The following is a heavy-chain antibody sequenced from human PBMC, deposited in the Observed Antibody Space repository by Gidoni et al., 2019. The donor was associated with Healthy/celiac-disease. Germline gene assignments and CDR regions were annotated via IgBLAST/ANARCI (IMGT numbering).Heavy chain of an antibody. CDR2: ISWNSGSI. CDR1: GFTFDDYA. V-gene: IGHV3-9*01. D-gene: IGHD2-15*01. CDR3: AKGPHEGISCSGGSCPGGYYYYGMDV. J-gene: IGHJ6*02. Sequence: EVQLVESGGGLVQPGRSLRLSCAASGFTFDDYAMHWVRQAPGKGLEWVSGISWNSGSIGYADSVKGRFTISRDNAKNSLYLQMNSLRAEDTALYYCAKGPHEGISCSGGSCPGGYYYYGMDVWGQGTTVTVSS.